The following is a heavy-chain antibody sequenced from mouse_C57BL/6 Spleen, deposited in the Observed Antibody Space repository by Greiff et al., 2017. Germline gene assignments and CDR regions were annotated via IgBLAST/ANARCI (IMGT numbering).Heavy chain of an antibody. V-gene: IGHV14-4*01. Sequence: EVQLQESGAELVGPGASVKLSCTASGFNIKDDYMHWVKQRPEQGLEWIGWIDPENGDTEYASKFQGKATITADTSSNTAYLQLSSLTSEDTAVYYCTRGSSYAMDYWGQGTSVTVSS. CDR2: IDPENGDT. J-gene: IGHJ4*01. D-gene: IGHD1-1*01. CDR1: GFNIKDDY. CDR3: TRGSSYAMDY.